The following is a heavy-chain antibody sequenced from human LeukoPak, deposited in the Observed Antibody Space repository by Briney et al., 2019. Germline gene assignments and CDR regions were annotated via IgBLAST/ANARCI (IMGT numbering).Heavy chain of an antibody. D-gene: IGHD3-16*01. V-gene: IGHV3-30*18. Sequence: GGSLRLSCAASGFTFSSYGMHWVRQAPGKGLEWVAVISYDGSNKYYADSVKGRFTISRDNSKNTLYLQVNSLRAEDTAVYYCANLNLGGPDYWGQGTLVTVSS. CDR3: ANLNLGGPDY. CDR2: ISYDGSNK. CDR1: GFTFSSYG. J-gene: IGHJ4*02.